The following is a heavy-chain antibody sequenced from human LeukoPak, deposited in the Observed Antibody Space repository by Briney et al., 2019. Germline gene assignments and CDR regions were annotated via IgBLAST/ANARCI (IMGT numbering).Heavy chain of an antibody. V-gene: IGHV1-18*01. CDR1: GYTFTSYA. J-gene: IGHJ5*02. D-gene: IGHD6-13*01. CDR3: ARGSQQLDPRWFDP. CDR2: ISAYNGNT. Sequence: ASVKVSCKASGYTFTSYAMHWVRQAPGQRLEWMGWISAYNGNTNYAQKLQGRVTMTTDTSTSTAYMELRSLRSDDTAVYYCARGSQQLDPRWFDPWGQGTLVTVSS.